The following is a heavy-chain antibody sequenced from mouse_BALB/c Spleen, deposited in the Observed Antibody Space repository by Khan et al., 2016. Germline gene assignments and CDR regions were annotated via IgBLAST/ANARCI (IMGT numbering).Heavy chain of an antibody. CDR1: GYSITSDYA. D-gene: IGHD2-1*01. J-gene: IGHJ1*01. Sequence: VQLQQSGPGLVKPSQSLSLTCTVTGYSITSDYAWNWIRQFPGNKLEWMGYISYSGSTSYNPSLKSRISITRDTSKNQFFLQLNSVTTEDTATYYCARRGNSWYFDVWGAGTTVTVSS. V-gene: IGHV3-2*02. CDR2: ISYSGST. CDR3: ARRGNSWYFDV.